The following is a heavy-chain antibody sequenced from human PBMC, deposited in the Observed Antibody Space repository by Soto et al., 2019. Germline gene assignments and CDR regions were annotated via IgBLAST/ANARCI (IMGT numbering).Heavy chain of an antibody. V-gene: IGHV1-69*06. J-gene: IGHJ6*02. CDR1: GGTFSRYA. D-gene: IGHD6-19*01. Sequence: QVQLFQLGAEVKKPGSSVKVSCKALGGTFSRYAISWVRQSPGQGLEWMGGILHIFGTANYAQKSQCRVTIPEDKSTSTAYIELSILICEDTAVDYCARDGWQTYYYYGMYVWGQGTTVTVSS. CDR2: ILHIFGTA. CDR3: ARDGWQTYYYYGMYV.